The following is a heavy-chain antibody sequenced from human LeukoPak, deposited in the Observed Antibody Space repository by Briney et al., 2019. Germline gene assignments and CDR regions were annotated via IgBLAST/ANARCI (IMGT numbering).Heavy chain of an antibody. V-gene: IGHV3-48*01. CDR1: GFTFSSYS. J-gene: IGHJ4*02. Sequence: GGSLRLSCAASGFTFSSYSMNWVRQAPGKGLEWVSYISSRSSTIYYADSVKGRFTISRDNANNSLYLQMNSLRAEDTAVYYCARALGYCSSARCYYFDNWGQGTLVTISS. CDR3: ARALGYCSSARCYYFDN. CDR2: ISSRSSTI. D-gene: IGHD2-2*01.